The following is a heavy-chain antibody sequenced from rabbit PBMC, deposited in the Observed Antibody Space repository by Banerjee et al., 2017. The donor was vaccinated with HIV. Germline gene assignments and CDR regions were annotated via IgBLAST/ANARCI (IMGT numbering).Heavy chain of an antibody. CDR3: ARDLAGVIGWNFGL. D-gene: IGHD4-1*01. Sequence: GKGLECIACIYAGSSGSTYYASWAKGRFTISKTSSTTVTLQMTSLTAADTATYFCARDLAGVIGWNFGLWGPGTLVTVS. CDR2: IYAGSSGST. V-gene: IGHV1S40*01. J-gene: IGHJ6*01.